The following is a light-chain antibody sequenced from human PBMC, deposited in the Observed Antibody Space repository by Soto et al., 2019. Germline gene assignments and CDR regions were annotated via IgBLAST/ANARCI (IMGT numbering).Light chain of an antibody. CDR3: SSYTSSILV. V-gene: IGLV2-14*01. CDR1: SRDVGAYNY. Sequence: QSALTQPASVSGSPGQSITISCTGTSRDVGAYNYVSWYQQYPGKAPKLMIYEVSNRLSGVSNRFSGSKSGNTASLTISGLQAEDEADYYCSSYTSSILVFGGGTKLTVL. CDR2: EVS. J-gene: IGLJ3*02.